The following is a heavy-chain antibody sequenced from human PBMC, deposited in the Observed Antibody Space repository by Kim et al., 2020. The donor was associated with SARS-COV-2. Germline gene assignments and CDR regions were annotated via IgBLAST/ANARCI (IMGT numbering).Heavy chain of an antibody. V-gene: IGHV4-34*01. Sequence: SETLSLTCAVYGGSFSGYYWSWIRQPPGKGLEWIGEINHSGSTNYNPSLKSRVTISVDTSKNQFSLKLSSVTAADTAVYYCASGGLPPTLYYVDVWGKGTTVTVSS. CDR3: ASGGLPPTLYYVDV. J-gene: IGHJ6*03. D-gene: IGHD4-4*01. CDR2: INHSGST. CDR1: GGSFSGYY.